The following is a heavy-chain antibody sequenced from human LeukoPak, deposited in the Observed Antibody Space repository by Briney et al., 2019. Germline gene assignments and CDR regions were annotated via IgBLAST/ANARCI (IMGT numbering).Heavy chain of an antibody. CDR2: IYYSGST. Sequence: TSETLSLTCTVSGGSISSSSYYWGWIRQPPGKGLEWIGSIYYSGSTYYNPSLKSRVTISVDTSKNQFSLKLSSVTATDTAVYYCARLDSSGWDDYWGQGTLVTVSS. V-gene: IGHV4-39*01. D-gene: IGHD6-19*01. J-gene: IGHJ4*02. CDR1: GGSISSSSYY. CDR3: ARLDSSGWDDY.